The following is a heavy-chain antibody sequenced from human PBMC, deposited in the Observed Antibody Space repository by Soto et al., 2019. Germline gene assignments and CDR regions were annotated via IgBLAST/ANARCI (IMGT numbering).Heavy chain of an antibody. CDR2: INPSGGST. CDR3: ARDPTPHYYDSSGYTFDY. V-gene: IGHV1-46*01. J-gene: IGHJ4*02. CDR1: GYTFTSYY. Sequence: ASVKVSCKASGYTFTSYYMHWVRQAPGQGLEWVGIINPSGGSTSYAQKFQGRVTMTRDTSTSTVYMELSSLRSEDTAVYYCARDPTPHYYDSSGYTFDYWGQGTLVTVSS. D-gene: IGHD3-22*01.